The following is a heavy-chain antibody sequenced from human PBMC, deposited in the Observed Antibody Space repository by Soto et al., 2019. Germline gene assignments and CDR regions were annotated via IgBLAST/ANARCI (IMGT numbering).Heavy chain of an antibody. Sequence: EVWLVQSGAEVKKAGESLKISCKGSGYSFTTYWIGWVRQKPGKGMEWMGIIFPGDSDIRYSPSLQGQVTISADKSITTAYLQWSSLKASDTAIYYCARQEIAGATSAFDIWGQGTLVTVSS. V-gene: IGHV5-51*01. D-gene: IGHD1-26*01. J-gene: IGHJ3*02. CDR2: IFPGDSDI. CDR3: ARQEIAGATSAFDI. CDR1: GYSFTTYW.